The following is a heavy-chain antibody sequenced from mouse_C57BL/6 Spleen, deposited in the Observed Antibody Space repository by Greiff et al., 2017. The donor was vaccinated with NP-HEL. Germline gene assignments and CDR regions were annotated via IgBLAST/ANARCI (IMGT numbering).Heavy chain of an antibody. V-gene: IGHV3-6*01. Sequence: EVQLQQSGPGLVKPSQSLSLTCSVTGYSITSGYYWNWIRQFPGNKLEWMGYISYDGSNNYNPSLKNRISITRDTSKNQFFLKLNSVTTEDTATYYCASASNYVAWYFDVWGTGTTVTVSS. CDR3: ASASNYVAWYFDV. J-gene: IGHJ1*03. CDR1: GYSITSGYY. CDR2: ISYDGSN. D-gene: IGHD2-5*01.